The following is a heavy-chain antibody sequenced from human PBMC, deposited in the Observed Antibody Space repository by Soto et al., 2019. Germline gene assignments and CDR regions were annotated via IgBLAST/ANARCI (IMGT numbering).Heavy chain of an antibody. CDR1: GGTFSNYA. J-gene: IGHJ6*02. Sequence: QVQLVQSASEVKKPGSSAKVSCKASGGTFSNYAFSWVRQAPGQGLEWMGGIIPMIGTANYADKFQGRGTITAAESTSTVYMELSRLRSEDTDLYYCARVRSGTYFGVYYNGMDVWGQRTAVTVSS. D-gene: IGHD1-26*01. CDR2: IIPMIGTA. CDR3: ARVRSGTYFGVYYNGMDV. V-gene: IGHV1-69*01.